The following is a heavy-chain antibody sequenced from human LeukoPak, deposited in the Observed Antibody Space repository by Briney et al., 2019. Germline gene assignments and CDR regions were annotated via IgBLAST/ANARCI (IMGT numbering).Heavy chain of an antibody. J-gene: IGHJ5*02. CDR3: ARGPEYYDFWSGSGWFDP. CDR2: ICSGGST. V-gene: IGHV3-66*01. Sequence: GGSLRLSCAASGFTVSSNYMSWVRQAPGKGLEWVSVICSGGSTYYADSVKGRFTISRDNSKNTLYLQMNSLRAEDTAVYYCARGPEYYDFWSGSGWFDPWGQGTLVTVSS. D-gene: IGHD3-3*01. CDR1: GFTVSSNY.